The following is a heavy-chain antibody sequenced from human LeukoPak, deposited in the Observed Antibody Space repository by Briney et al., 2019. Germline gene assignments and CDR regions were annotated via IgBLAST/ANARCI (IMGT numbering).Heavy chain of an antibody. J-gene: IGHJ4*02. V-gene: IGHV1-2*02. CDR1: GYTYTGYY. Sequence: ASVNVSCKASGYTYTGYYMHWVRQAPGQGLEWMGWINPNSGGTNYAQKFQGRVTMTRDTYISTAYMELSRLRSDDTAVYYCARSTSSRYSSGWRGFECWGKGTLVTVSS. CDR2: INPNSGGT. CDR3: ARSTSSRYSSGWRGFEC. D-gene: IGHD6-19*01.